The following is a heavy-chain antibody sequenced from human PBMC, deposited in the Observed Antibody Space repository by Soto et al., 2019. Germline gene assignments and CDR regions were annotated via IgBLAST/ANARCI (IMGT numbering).Heavy chain of an antibody. J-gene: IGHJ5*02. CDR3: ARQGYIVVVTAILSDLWFDP. Sequence: PSETLSLTCTVSGGSISSSSYYWGWIRQPPGKGLEWIGSIYYSGSTYYNPSLKSRVTISVDTSKNQFSLKLSSVTAADTAVYYCARQGYIVVVTAILSDLWFDPWGQGTLVTVSS. V-gene: IGHV4-39*01. CDR1: GGSISSSSYY. D-gene: IGHD2-21*02. CDR2: IYYSGST.